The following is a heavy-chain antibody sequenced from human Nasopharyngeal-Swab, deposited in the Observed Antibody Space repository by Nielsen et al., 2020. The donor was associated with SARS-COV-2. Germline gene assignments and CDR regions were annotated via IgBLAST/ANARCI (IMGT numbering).Heavy chain of an antibody. CDR2: IYYSGST. Sequence: SETLSLTCAVYGGSFSDYYWSWIRQPPGKGLEWIGYIYYSGSTYYNPSLKSRVTISVDTSKNQFSLKLSSVTAADTAVYYCARGLYYYDSSGYLGAFDIWGQGTMVTVSS. CDR3: ARGLYYYDSSGYLGAFDI. J-gene: IGHJ3*02. V-gene: IGHV4-30-4*01. CDR1: GGSFSDYY. D-gene: IGHD3-22*01.